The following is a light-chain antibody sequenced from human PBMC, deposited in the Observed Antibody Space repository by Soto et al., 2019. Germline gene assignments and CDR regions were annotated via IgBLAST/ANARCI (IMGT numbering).Light chain of an antibody. CDR2: DVS. J-gene: IGLJ1*01. CDR1: SSDVGGYNY. Sequence: SALTQPASVSWSPGQSFTISCTGTSSDVGGYNYVSWYQQHPGKAPKLMIYDVSNRPSGVSNRFSGSKSGNTASLTISGLQAEDEADYYCSSYTSSSTLRHVFGTGTKVTVL. CDR3: SSYTSSSTLRHV. V-gene: IGLV2-14*01.